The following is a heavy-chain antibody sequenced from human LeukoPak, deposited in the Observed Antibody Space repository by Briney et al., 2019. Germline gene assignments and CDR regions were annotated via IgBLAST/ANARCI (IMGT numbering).Heavy chain of an antibody. Sequence: PSETLSLTCTVSGGSISSSSYYWGWIRQPPGKGLEWMGSIYYSGNTYFNPSLKSRATISMDTSKNQFSLRPRSVTAADTAIYYCARHKPKFGVIHPYYFDFWGLGTLLTVSS. D-gene: IGHD3-3*01. V-gene: IGHV4-39*01. CDR1: GGSISSSSYY. CDR3: ARHKPKFGVIHPYYFDF. J-gene: IGHJ4*02. CDR2: IYYSGNT.